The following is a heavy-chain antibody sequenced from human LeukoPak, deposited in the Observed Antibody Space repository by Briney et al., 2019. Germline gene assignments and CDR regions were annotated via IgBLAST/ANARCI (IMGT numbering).Heavy chain of an antibody. J-gene: IGHJ5*02. D-gene: IGHD6-19*01. CDR1: GYTFTSYD. CDR2: MNPNSGNT. Sequence: GASVKVSCKASGYTFTSYDINWVRQATGQGLEWMGWMNPNSGNTGYAQKFQGRVTMTRDTSISTAYMELSRLRSDDTAVYYCARERGDGYSSGWYGPFFDPWGQGTLVTVSS. V-gene: IGHV1-8*01. CDR3: ARERGDGYSSGWYGPFFDP.